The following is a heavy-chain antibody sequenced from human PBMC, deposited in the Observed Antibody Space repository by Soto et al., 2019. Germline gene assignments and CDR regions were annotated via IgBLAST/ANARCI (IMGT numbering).Heavy chain of an antibody. CDR1: GGSISSYY. D-gene: IGHD3-10*01. Sequence: PSETLSLTCTVSGGSISSYYWSWIRQPPGKGLEWIGYIYYSGSTNYNPSLKSRVTISVDTSKNQFSLKLSSVTAADTAVYYCARVHLGNVGVFNWFDPWGQGTLVTVSS. V-gene: IGHV4-59*12. J-gene: IGHJ5*02. CDR3: ARVHLGNVGVFNWFDP. CDR2: IYYSGST.